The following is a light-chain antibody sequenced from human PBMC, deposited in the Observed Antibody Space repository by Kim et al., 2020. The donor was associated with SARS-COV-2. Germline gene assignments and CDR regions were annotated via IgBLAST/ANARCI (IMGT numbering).Light chain of an antibody. CDR2: GAS. CDR1: QSVSSSY. V-gene: IGKV3-20*01. J-gene: IGKJ1*01. Sequence: EIVLTQSPATLSLSPGERATLSCRASQSVSSSYLAWYQQKPGQAPRLLIYGASSRATGIPDRFSGSGSGTDFTLTISRLEPEDFAVYYCQQHGSSPRTFGQGTKVDIK. CDR3: QQHGSSPRT.